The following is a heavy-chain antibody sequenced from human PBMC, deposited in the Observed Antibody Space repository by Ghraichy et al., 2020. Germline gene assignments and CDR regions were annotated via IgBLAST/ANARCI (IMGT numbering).Heavy chain of an antibody. CDR1: GGSFSGYY. Sequence: SETLSLTCAVYGGSFSGYYWSWIRQPPGKGLEWIGEINHSGSTNYNPSLKSRVTISVDTSKNQFSLKLSSVTAADTAVYYCARGLRIRKRVYYDSSGYPRFDPWGQGTLVTVSS. CDR3: ARGLRIRKRVYYDSSGYPRFDP. CDR2: INHSGST. V-gene: IGHV4-34*01. J-gene: IGHJ5*02. D-gene: IGHD3-22*01.